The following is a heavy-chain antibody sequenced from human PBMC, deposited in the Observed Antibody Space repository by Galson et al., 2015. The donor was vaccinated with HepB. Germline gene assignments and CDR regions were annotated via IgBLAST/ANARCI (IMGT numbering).Heavy chain of an antibody. CDR1: GYTFTSYD. J-gene: IGHJ4*02. V-gene: IGHV1-8*01. Sequence: SVKVSCKASGYTFTSYDINWVRQATGQGLEWMGWMNPNSGNTGYAQKFQGRVTMTRNTSISTAYMELSSLRSEDTAVYYCARVSSNTVTVDYWGQGTLVTVSS. CDR2: MNPNSGNT. CDR3: ARVSSNTVTVDY. D-gene: IGHD4-17*01.